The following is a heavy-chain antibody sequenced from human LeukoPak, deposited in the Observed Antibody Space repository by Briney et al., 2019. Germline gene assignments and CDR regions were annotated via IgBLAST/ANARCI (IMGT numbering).Heavy chain of an antibody. CDR2: ISGSDGTT. D-gene: IGHD5-24*01. CDR3: AKEGRDGYNFYYYYYMDV. V-gene: IGHV3-23*01. Sequence: GGSLRLSCAASGFTFSNYAMSWVRQAPGKGLEWVSGISGSDGTTYYADSVKGRFTISRDNSKNTLYLQMNSLRAEDTAVYYCAKEGRDGYNFYYYYYMDVWGKGTTVTISS. CDR1: GFTFSNYA. J-gene: IGHJ6*03.